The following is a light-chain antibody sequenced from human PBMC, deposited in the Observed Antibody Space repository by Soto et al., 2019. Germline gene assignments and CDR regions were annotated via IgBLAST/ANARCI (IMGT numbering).Light chain of an antibody. CDR2: DVS. CDR3: SSYTSNNAFYV. V-gene: IGLV2-14*03. J-gene: IGLJ1*01. Sequence: QSALTQPASVSGSPGQSITISCTGTSSDVGGYNFVSWYQQRTGKAPKLMIYDVSNRPSGVSDRFSGSKSGNTASLTIYGLRTEDEAEYYCSSYTSNNAFYVFGTGTKVTVL. CDR1: SSDVGGYNF.